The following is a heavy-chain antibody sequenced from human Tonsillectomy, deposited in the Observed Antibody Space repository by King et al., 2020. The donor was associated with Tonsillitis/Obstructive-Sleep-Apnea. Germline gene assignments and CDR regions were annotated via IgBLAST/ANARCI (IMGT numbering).Heavy chain of an antibody. CDR2: IYYSGST. CDR1: GGSISSSSYY. V-gene: IGHV4-39*01. CDR3: ARSTYSDSSPNAFDI. Sequence: LQLQESGPGLVKPSETLSLTCTVSGGSISSSSYYWGWIRPPPGKGLEWVGSIYYSGSTYYTPSLKGRVTISVDTSKNQFSLRLYSVTAADTAVYYCARSTYSDSSPNAFDIWGQGTMVTVSS. J-gene: IGHJ3*02. D-gene: IGHD6-6*01.